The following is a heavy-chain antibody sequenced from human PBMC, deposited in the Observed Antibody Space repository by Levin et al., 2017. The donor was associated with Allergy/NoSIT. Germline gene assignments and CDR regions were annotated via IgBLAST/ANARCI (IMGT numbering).Heavy chain of an antibody. V-gene: IGHV2-5*02. CDR3: AYTKGDYYYYYGMDV. CDR2: IHWDDDK. J-gene: IGHJ6*02. CDR1: GFSLSTSGVG. Sequence: SGPTLVKPTQTLTLTCTFSGFSLSTSGVGVGWIRQPPGKALEWLALIHWDDDKRYSPSLKSRRTITKDTSKNQVVLTMTNMDPVDTATYYCAYTKGDYYYYYGMDVWGQGTTVTVSS.